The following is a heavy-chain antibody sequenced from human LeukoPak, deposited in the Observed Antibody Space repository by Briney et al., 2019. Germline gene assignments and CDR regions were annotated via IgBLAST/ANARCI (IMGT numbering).Heavy chain of an antibody. CDR3: ARGDSSGYYYVWFDY. CDR2: INPNSGGT. V-gene: IGHV1-2*02. D-gene: IGHD3-22*01. J-gene: IGHJ4*02. CDR1: GYTFTGYY. Sequence: ASVTVSFTASGYTFTGYYMHWVRQAPGQGLEWMGWINPNSGGTNYAQKFQGRVTMTRDTSISTAYMELSRLRSDDTAVYYCARGDSSGYYYVWFDYWGQGTLVTVPS.